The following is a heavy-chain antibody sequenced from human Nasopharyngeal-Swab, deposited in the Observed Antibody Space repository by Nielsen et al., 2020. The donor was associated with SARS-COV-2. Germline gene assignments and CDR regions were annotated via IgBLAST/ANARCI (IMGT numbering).Heavy chain of an antibody. J-gene: IGHJ5*02. D-gene: IGHD1-26*01. CDR3: ATGTVVGATGWFDP. CDR2: ISAYNGNT. Sequence: WVRQAPGQGLEWMGWISAYNGNTNYAQKLQGRVTMTEDTSTDTAYMELSSLRSEDTAVYYCATGTVVGATGWFDPWGQGTLVTVSS. V-gene: IGHV1-18*01.